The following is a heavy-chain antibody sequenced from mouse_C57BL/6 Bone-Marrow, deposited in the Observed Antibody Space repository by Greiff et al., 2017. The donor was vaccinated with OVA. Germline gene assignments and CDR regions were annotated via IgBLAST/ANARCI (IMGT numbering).Heavy chain of an antibody. CDR2: IYPRSGNT. D-gene: IGHD2-12*01. Sequence: VKLVESGAELARPGASVKLSCKASGYTFTSYGISWVKQRTGQGLEWIGEIYPRSGNTYYNEKFKGKATLTADKSSSTAYMELRSLTSEDSAVYFCAIYSPFAYWGQGTLVTVSA. J-gene: IGHJ3*01. CDR3: AIYSPFAY. CDR1: GYTFTSYG. V-gene: IGHV1-81*01.